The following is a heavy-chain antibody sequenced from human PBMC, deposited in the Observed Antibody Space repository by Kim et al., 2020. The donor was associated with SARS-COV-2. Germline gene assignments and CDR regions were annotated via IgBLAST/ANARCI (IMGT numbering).Heavy chain of an antibody. Sequence: SETLSLTCAVYGVSLTGFYWNWIRQSPGKGLEWIGHITYRGETTYNLSLKSRTTMSADTTTNQFSLKLKSLTAAETTVYFCARLYTSPWYASYFDFCG. V-gene: IGHV4-34*01. CDR3: ARLYTSPWYASYFDF. D-gene: IGHD6-19*01. J-gene: IGHJ4*01. CDR1: GVSLTGFY. CDR2: ITYRGET.